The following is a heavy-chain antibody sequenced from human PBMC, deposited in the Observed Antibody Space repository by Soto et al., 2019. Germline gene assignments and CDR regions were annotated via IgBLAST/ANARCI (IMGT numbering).Heavy chain of an antibody. J-gene: IGHJ4*02. D-gene: IGHD3-9*01. CDR3: ARRYYDILTGYYYFDY. CDR2: IYPSDSDA. V-gene: IGHV5-51*01. Sequence: PGESLKISCEGSGYTFTRYWIGWVRQIPGNGLEWMGIIYPSDSDAKYSPSFEGQVTISADESISTAYLRWNSLKASDTAMYYCARRYYDILTGYYYFDYWGQGTLVTVSS. CDR1: GYTFTRYW.